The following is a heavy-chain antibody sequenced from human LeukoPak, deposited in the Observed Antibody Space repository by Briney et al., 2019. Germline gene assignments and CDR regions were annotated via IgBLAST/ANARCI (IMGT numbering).Heavy chain of an antibody. D-gene: IGHD1-26*01. Sequence: SETLSLTCTVSGGSVSSYYWSWIRQPPGKGLEWFGYIYYSGSTNYNPSLKSRVTISVDTSKNQFSLKLSSVTAADTAVYYCARHLSKRGSSLGYWGQGTLVTVSS. V-gene: IGHV4-59*08. CDR3: ARHLSKRGSSLGY. CDR2: IYYSGST. CDR1: GGSVSSYY. J-gene: IGHJ4*02.